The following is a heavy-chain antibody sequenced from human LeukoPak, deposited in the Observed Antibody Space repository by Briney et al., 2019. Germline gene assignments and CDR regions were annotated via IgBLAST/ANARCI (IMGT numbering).Heavy chain of an antibody. Sequence: PSETLSLTCTVSGGSISSYYWSWIRQPPGKGLEWIGYIYYSGSTNYNPSLKSRVTISVDKSKNEFSLKLKSMTAADTAVYYCAKRVHYAASGAFYQDAFDIWGPGTLVTVSS. CDR2: IYYSGST. D-gene: IGHD2-15*01. CDR3: AKRVHYAASGAFYQDAFDI. V-gene: IGHV4-59*12. CDR1: GGSISSYY. J-gene: IGHJ3*02.